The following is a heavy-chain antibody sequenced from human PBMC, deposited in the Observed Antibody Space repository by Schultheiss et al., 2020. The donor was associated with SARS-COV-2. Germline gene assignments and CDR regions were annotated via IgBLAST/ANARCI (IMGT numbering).Heavy chain of an antibody. D-gene: IGHD2-2*01. J-gene: IGHJ4*02. V-gene: IGHV3-23*01. CDR2: ISGSGDTT. CDR3: ASGDPYCSSTSCYASTDY. CDR1: GFTFSSYA. Sequence: GGSLRLSCAASGFTFSSYAMSWVRQAPGKGLEWVSAISGSGDTTYYADSMKGRFTISRDNSKNTLYLQMNSLRADDTAVYYCASGDPYCSSTSCYASTDYWGQGTLVTVSS.